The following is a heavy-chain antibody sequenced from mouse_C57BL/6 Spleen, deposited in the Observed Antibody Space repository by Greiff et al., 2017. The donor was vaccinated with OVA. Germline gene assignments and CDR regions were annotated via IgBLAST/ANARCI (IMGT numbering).Heavy chain of an antibody. V-gene: IGHV1-80*01. CDR3: AAGLATSYFDY. CDR1: GYAFSSYW. J-gene: IGHJ2*01. D-gene: IGHD2-4*01. Sequence: QVQLKESGAELVKPGASVKISCKASGYAFSSYWMNWVKQRPGKGLEWIGQIYPGDGDTNYNGKFKGKATLTADKSSSTAYMQLSSLTSEDSAVYFCAAGLATSYFDYWGQGTTLTVSS. CDR2: IYPGDGDT.